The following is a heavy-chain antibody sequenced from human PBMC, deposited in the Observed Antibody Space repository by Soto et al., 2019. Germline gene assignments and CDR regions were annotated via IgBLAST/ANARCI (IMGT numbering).Heavy chain of an antibody. CDR2: MNPNSGNT. J-gene: IGHJ6*02. Sequence: ASVKVSCKASGYTFTSYDINWVRQATGQGLEWMGWMNPNSGNTGYAQKFQGRVTMTRNTPISTAYMELSSLRSEDTAVYYCARGGFLEGPNYYYYGMDVWGQGTTVTVSS. CDR3: ARGGFLEGPNYYYYGMDV. D-gene: IGHD3-3*01. V-gene: IGHV1-8*01. CDR1: GYTFTSYD.